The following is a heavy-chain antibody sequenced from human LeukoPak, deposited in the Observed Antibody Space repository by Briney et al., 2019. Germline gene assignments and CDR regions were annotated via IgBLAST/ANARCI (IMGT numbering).Heavy chain of an antibody. CDR1: GFTFSSYG. V-gene: IGHV3-30*02. J-gene: IGHJ4*02. CDR2: IRYDGSNK. CDR3: ATSGRLWFGELIY. Sequence: PGGSLRLSCAASGFTFSSYGMHWVRQAPGKGLEWVAFIRYDGSNKYYADSVKGRLTISRDNSKNTLYLQMNSLRAEDTAVYYCATSGRLWFGELIYWGQGTLVTVSS. D-gene: IGHD3-10*01.